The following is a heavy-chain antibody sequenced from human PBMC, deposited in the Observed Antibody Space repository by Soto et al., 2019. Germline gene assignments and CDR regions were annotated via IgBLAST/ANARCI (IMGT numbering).Heavy chain of an antibody. Sequence: SETLSLTCAVYGGSFSGYYWSWIRQPPGKGLEWIGEINHSGSTNYNPSLKSRVTISVDTSKNQFSLKLSSVTAADTAVYYCARVGITMVRGVIMGNKDYYYYMDVWGKGTTVTVSS. CDR2: INHSGST. CDR1: GGSFSGYY. CDR3: ARVGITMVRGVIMGNKDYYYYMDV. V-gene: IGHV4-34*01. D-gene: IGHD3-10*01. J-gene: IGHJ6*03.